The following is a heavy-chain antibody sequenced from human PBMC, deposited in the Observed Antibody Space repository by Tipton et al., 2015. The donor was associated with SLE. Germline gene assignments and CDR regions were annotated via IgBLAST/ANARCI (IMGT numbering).Heavy chain of an antibody. V-gene: IGHV3-74*01. J-gene: IGHJ6*02. CDR1: GFTFSSYW. Sequence: SGFTFSSYWMHWVRQAPGKGLVWVSHINSDGSSTNYADSVKGRFTISRDNAKNTLYLQMNRLTSEDTAVYYCARGGYYSHGMDVWGQGTTVTVSS. D-gene: IGHD2-15*01. CDR3: ARGGYYSHGMDV. CDR2: INSDGSST.